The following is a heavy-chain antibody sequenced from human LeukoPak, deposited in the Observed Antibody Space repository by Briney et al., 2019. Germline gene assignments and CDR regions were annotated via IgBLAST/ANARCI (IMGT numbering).Heavy chain of an antibody. CDR2: INGDGSST. J-gene: IGHJ5*02. Sequence: GGSLRLSCAASGFTFSSSWMHWVRQAPGKGLVWVSRINGDGSSTSYADSVKGRFIISRNNAENSLSLQMDSLRDEDAAIYYCARLLGESTIYDLWGQGTLVTVSS. CDR3: ARLLGESTIYDL. V-gene: IGHV3-74*01. CDR1: GFTFSSSW. D-gene: IGHD5/OR15-5a*01.